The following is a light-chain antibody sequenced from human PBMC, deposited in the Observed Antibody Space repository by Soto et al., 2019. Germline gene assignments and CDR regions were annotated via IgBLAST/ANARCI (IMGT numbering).Light chain of an antibody. V-gene: IGLV2-14*03. J-gene: IGLJ3*02. CDR3: SSFTSSTTRL. CDR1: SSDVGGYNY. CDR2: DVN. Sequence: QSALPQPASVSGSPGQSITISCTGTSSDVGGYNYVSWYQQHPGKAPKLMIYDVNNRPSGVSNRFSGSKSGNTASLTISGLQAEDEAYYYWSSFTSSTTRLFGGGTKVTVL.